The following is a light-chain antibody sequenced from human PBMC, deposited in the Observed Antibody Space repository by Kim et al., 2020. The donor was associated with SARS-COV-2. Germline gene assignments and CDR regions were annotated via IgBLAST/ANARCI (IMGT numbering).Light chain of an antibody. CDR3: AAWDSSLNGWV. V-gene: IGLV10-54*01. CDR2: RNN. J-gene: IGLJ3*02. Sequence: QAGLTQPPSVSKGLRQTATLTCTGNSNNVGNQGVAWLQQHQGHPPKLLSYRNNNRPSGISERLSASRSGNTASLTITGLQPEDEADYYCAAWDSSLNGWVIGGGTQLTVL. CDR1: SNNVGNQG.